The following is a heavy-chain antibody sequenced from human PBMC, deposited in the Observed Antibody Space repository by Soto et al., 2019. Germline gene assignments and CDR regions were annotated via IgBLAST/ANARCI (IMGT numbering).Heavy chain of an antibody. V-gene: IGHV3-23*01. CDR2: ISGSGGST. D-gene: IGHD6-19*01. CDR3: AKDRNPSGAVAGPFDY. Sequence: GGSLRLSCAASGFTFSSYAMSWVRQAPGKGLEWVSAISGSGGSTYYADSVKGRFTISRDNSKNTLYLQMNSLRAEDTAVYYCAKDRNPSGAVAGPFDYWGQGTLVTVSS. J-gene: IGHJ4*02. CDR1: GFTFSSYA.